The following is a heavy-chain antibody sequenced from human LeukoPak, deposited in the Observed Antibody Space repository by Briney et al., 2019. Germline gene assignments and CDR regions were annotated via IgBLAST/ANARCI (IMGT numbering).Heavy chain of an antibody. V-gene: IGHV4-39*01. J-gene: IGHJ5*02. CDR1: GGSIISSNYY. D-gene: IGHD3-10*01. Sequence: PSETLSLTCTVSGGSIISSNYYWAWIRQPPGKELEWLATVYNSGTTYYTPSLKSRATISVDTSKDQFSLKLHSVTAADTALYYCARLWFGNGRTFDPWGQGTLVTVSS. CDR3: ARLWFGNGRTFDP. CDR2: VYNSGTT.